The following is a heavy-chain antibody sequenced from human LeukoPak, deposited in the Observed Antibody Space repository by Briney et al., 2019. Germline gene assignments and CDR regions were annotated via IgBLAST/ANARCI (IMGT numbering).Heavy chain of an antibody. CDR3: ARDHIGPPYEVYYYYMDV. Sequence: SVKVSCKASGGTFSSYAISWVRQAPGQGLEWMGGIIPIFGTANYAQKFQGRVTITADESTSTAYMELSSLRSEDTAVYYCARDHIGPPYEVYYYYMDVWGKGTTVTISS. CDR1: GGTFSSYA. D-gene: IGHD3-22*01. CDR2: IIPIFGTA. V-gene: IGHV1-69*13. J-gene: IGHJ6*03.